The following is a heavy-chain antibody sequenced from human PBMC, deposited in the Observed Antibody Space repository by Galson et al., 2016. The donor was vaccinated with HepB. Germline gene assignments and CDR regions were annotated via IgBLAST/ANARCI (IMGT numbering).Heavy chain of an antibody. Sequence: SLRLSCAASGFTFSNFGMSWVRQAPGKGLEWVSSISGSANSTYYAASVKGRFTISRDNSKKTLSLHLNTLRAEDTAVYFCAKTRKSYSYAMDVWGQGTTVTVSS. V-gene: IGHV3-23*01. CDR1: GFTFSNFG. J-gene: IGHJ6*02. CDR2: ISGSANST. CDR3: AKTRKSYSYAMDV.